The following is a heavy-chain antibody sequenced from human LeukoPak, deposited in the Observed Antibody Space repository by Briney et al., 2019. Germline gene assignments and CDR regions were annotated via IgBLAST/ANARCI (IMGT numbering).Heavy chain of an antibody. Sequence: SETLSLTCTVSGGSISSSSYYWGWIRQPPGKGLEWIGSIYYSGSTYYNPSLKSRVTMSVDTSKNQFSLKLSSVTAADTAVYYCARSSNSYGYVFKSWGQGTLATVSS. CDR3: ARSSNSYGYVFKS. CDR2: IYYSGST. CDR1: GGSISSSSYY. V-gene: IGHV4-39*07. D-gene: IGHD5-18*01. J-gene: IGHJ4*02.